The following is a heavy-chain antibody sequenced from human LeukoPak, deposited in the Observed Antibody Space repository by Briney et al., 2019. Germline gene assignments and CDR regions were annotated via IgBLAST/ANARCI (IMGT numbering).Heavy chain of an antibody. CDR3: ARALGPDYYDSSGYAP. CDR2: ISSSSSTI. V-gene: IGHV3-48*01. CDR1: GFTFSSYW. Sequence: GGSLRLSCAASGFTFSSYWMNWVRQAPGKGLEWVSYISSSSSTIYYADSVKGRFTISRDNAKNSLYLQMDSLRAEDTAVYYCARALGPDYYDSSGYAPWGQGTLVTVSS. J-gene: IGHJ5*02. D-gene: IGHD3-22*01.